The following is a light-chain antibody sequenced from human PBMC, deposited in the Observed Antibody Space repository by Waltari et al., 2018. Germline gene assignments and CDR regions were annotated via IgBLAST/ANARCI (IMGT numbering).Light chain of an antibody. Sequence: QAGPTQPASVSGSPGQSITIPCTGTSNNVGSYNIVSWYQQHPGKPPKLIIYEGSKRPSGVSNRFSGSKSDNTASLTLSGLQPDDEADYYCCSNVGTSAFFGGGTKLTVL. CDR3: CSNVGTSAF. CDR1: SNNVGSYNI. V-gene: IGLV2-23*03. J-gene: IGLJ2*01. CDR2: EGS.